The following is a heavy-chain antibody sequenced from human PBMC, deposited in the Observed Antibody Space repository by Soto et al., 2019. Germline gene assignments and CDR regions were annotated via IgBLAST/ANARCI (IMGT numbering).Heavy chain of an antibody. CDR2: ISAYNGNT. D-gene: IGHD2-8*01. V-gene: IGHV1-18*01. CDR1: GYTFTSYG. J-gene: IGHJ3*02. Sequence: ASVKVSCKASGYTFTSYGISWVRQAPGQGLEWMGWISAYNGNTNYAQKLQGRVTMTTDTSTSTAYMGLRSLRSDDTAVYYCARDDAFPVSNDSAIDIWGQGIMVTVSS. CDR3: ARDDAFPVSNDSAIDI.